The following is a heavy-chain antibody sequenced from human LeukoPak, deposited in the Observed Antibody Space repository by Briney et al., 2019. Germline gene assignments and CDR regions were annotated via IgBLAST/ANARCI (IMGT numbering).Heavy chain of an antibody. CDR2: IIPILGIA. CDR3: ARAVVVPAAIEYYYYYMDV. V-gene: IGHV1-69*04. D-gene: IGHD2-2*01. J-gene: IGHJ6*03. CDR1: GGTFSSYA. Sequence: SVKVSCKASGGTFSSYAISWVRQAPGQGLEWMGRIIPILGIANYAQKFQGRVTITADESTSTAYMELSSLRSEDTAVYYCARAVVVPAAIEYYYYYMDVWGKGTTVTVSS.